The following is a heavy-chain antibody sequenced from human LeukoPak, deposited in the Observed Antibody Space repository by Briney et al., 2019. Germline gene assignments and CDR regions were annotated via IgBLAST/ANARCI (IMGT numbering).Heavy chain of an antibody. CDR2: IYHSGST. J-gene: IGHJ1*01. Sequence: SETLSLTCTVSGGSISTYYWNWIRQPPGKGLEWIGCIYHSGSTNYNPSLQSRVTISVDTSKNQFSLNLNSVTAADTAVYYCARGGAARLHFQNWGQGTLVTVSS. CDR3: ARGGAARLHFQN. CDR1: GGSISTYY. D-gene: IGHD6-6*01. V-gene: IGHV4-59*01.